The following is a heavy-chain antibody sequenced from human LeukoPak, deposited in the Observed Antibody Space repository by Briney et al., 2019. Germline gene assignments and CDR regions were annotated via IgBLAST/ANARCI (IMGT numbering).Heavy chain of an antibody. Sequence: SETLSLTCAVYGGSFSGYYWSWIRQPPGKGLEWIGEINHSGSTNYNPSLKSRVTISVDTSKNQFSLKLSSVTAADTAVYYCARGGIAAAGLFDYWGQGTLVTVSS. J-gene: IGHJ4*02. CDR1: GGSFSGYY. CDR3: ARGGIAAAGLFDY. D-gene: IGHD6-13*01. CDR2: INHSGST. V-gene: IGHV4-34*01.